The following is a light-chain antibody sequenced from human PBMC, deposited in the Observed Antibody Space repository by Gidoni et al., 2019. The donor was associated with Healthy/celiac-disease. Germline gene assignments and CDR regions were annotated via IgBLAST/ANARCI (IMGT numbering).Light chain of an antibody. J-gene: IGKJ3*01. V-gene: IGKV1-27*01. CDR3: QKYNSAPPFT. CDR1: QGISNY. Sequence: DIQMTPSPSSLSASVGDRVTITCRASQGISNYLAWYQQKPGKVPKLLIYAASTLQSGVPSRFSGSGSGTDFTLTISSLQPEDVATYYCQKYNSAPPFTFGPGTKVDIK. CDR2: AAS.